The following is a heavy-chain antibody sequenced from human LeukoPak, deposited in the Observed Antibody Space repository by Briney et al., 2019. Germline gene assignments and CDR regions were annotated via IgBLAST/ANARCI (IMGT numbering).Heavy chain of an antibody. Sequence: GGSLRLSCAASGFTFTISGMHWVRQAPGEGLEWVAFIGRDGSTKYYADSVKGRFTISGDSSYHTAFLQMNSLRADDTAIYYCAKDGEWTFDIWGQGTMVTVSS. V-gene: IGHV3-30*02. CDR1: GFTFTISG. CDR3: AKDGEWTFDI. J-gene: IGHJ3*02. D-gene: IGHD3-3*01. CDR2: IGRDGSTK.